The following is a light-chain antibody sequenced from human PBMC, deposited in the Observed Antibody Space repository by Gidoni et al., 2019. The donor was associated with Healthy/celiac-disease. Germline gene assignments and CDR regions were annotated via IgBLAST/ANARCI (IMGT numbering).Light chain of an antibody. CDR2: DVS. J-gene: IGLJ1*01. CDR3: CSYAGSSYV. CDR1: SSDVGGYNY. V-gene: IGLV2-11*01. Sequence: QSALPQPRSVSGSPGQSVTISCTGTSSDVGGYNYVSWYQQHPGKAPKLMIYDVSKRPSGVPDRCSGSKSGNTASLTISGLQAEDEADYYCCSYAGSSYVFGTGTKVTVL.